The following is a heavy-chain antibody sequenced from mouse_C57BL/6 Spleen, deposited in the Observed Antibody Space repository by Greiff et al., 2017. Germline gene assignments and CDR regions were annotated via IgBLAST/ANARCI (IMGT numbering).Heavy chain of an antibody. CDR2: INPSSGYT. J-gene: IGHJ1*03. V-gene: IGHV1-7*01. CDR1: GYTFTSYW. CDR3: ARHYGSPYWYFDV. D-gene: IGHD1-1*01. Sequence: VQLQQSGAELAKPGASVKLSCKASGYTFTSYWMHWVKQRPGQGLEWIGYINPSSGYTKYNQKFKDKATLTADKSSRTAYMQLSSLTYEDSAAYYCARHYGSPYWYFDVWGTGTTVTVSS.